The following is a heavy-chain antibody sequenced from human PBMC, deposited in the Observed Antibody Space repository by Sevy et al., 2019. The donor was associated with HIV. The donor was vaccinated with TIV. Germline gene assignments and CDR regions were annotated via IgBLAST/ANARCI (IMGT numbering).Heavy chain of an antibody. CDR1: GFTFSSYS. CDR3: ARDPGIAVAGTVY. Sequence: GGSLRLSCAASGFTFSSYSMNWVRQAPGKGLEWVTSISSSSSYIYYADSMKGRFTIYSDNPKNSLYLQMNSLRAEDTAVYYCARDPGIAVAGTVYWGQGTLVTVSS. D-gene: IGHD6-19*01. J-gene: IGHJ4*02. V-gene: IGHV3-21*01. CDR2: ISSSSSYI.